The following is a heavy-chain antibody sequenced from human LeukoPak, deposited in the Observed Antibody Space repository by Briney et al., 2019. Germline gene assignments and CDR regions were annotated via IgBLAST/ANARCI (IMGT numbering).Heavy chain of an antibody. CDR2: IYHSGST. J-gene: IGHJ3*02. CDR1: GGSISSYY. Sequence: SETLSLTCTVSGGSISSYYWSWIRQPPGKGLEWIGEIYHSGSTNYNPSLKSRVTISVDKSKNQFSLKLSSVTAADTAVYYCARSTVTTRDDAFDIWGQGTMVTVSS. V-gene: IGHV4-59*12. CDR3: ARSTVTTRDDAFDI. D-gene: IGHD4-17*01.